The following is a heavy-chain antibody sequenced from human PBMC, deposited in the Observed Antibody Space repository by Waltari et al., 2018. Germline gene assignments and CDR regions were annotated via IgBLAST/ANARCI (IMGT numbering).Heavy chain of an antibody. Sequence: EVQLLESGGGLVQPGGSLRLSCAASGFTFSSSAMSWVRQAPGKGLEWVSAISGSGGSTYYADSVKGRFTISRDNSKNTLYLQMNSLRAEDTAVYYCAPSPIFTSYPFDPWGQGTLVTVSS. CDR3: APSPIFTSYPFDP. D-gene: IGHD3-3*01. J-gene: IGHJ5*02. V-gene: IGHV3-23*01. CDR1: GFTFSSSA. CDR2: ISGSGGST.